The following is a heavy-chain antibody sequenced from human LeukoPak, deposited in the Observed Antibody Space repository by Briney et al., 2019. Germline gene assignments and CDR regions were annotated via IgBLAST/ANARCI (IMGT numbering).Heavy chain of an antibody. V-gene: IGHV3-64D*06. Sequence: GGSLRLSCSVSGFTFSSYAMHWVRQAPGKGLEYVSVIRSDGVDVYYTDSVKGRFTISRDNSKNTLYLQMSSLRPEDTAVYYCATSITVAASYFDYWGQGTLVTVSS. J-gene: IGHJ4*02. CDR3: ATSITVAASYFDY. CDR2: IRSDGVDV. CDR1: GFTFSSYA. D-gene: IGHD6-19*01.